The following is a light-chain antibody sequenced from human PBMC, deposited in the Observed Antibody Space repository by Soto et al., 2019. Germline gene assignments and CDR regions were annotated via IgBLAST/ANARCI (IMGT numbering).Light chain of an antibody. V-gene: IGKV3-20*01. CDR2: GAS. Sequence: EIVLTQSPGTLSLSPGERATLSCRASQSVSSSYLAWYQQKPGQAPRLLIYGASSRATGIPDRFSSSGSGTVFTLTISRLEPEDFAVYYCQQYGTSPFTFGPGTKVDIK. J-gene: IGKJ3*01. CDR1: QSVSSSY. CDR3: QQYGTSPFT.